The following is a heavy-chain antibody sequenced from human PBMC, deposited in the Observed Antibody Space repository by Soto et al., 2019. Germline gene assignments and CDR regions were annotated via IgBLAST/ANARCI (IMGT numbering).Heavy chain of an antibody. CDR1: GFTFSSYA. Sequence: GGSLRLSCAASGFTFSSYAMSWVRQAPGKGLEWVSAISGSGGSTYYADSVKGRFTISRDNSKNTLYLQMNSLRAEDTAVYYCAAVAGTFRDYYYYYYMDVWGKGTTVTVSS. V-gene: IGHV3-23*01. CDR3: AAVAGTFRDYYYYYYMDV. CDR2: ISGSGGST. J-gene: IGHJ6*03. D-gene: IGHD6-19*01.